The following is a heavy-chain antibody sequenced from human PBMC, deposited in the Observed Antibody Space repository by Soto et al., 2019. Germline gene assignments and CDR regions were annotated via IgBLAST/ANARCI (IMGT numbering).Heavy chain of an antibody. CDR2: IIPILGIA. CDR1: GGTFSSYT. J-gene: IGHJ5*02. V-gene: IGHV1-69*08. Sequence: QVQLVQSGAEVKKPGSSVKVSCKASGGTFSSYTISWVRQAPGQGLEWMGRIIPILGIANYAQKFQGRVTITADKSTSTAYMELSSLRSEDTAVYYCARDVGGGSNNWFDPWGQGTLVTVSS. D-gene: IGHD2-15*01. CDR3: ARDVGGGSNNWFDP.